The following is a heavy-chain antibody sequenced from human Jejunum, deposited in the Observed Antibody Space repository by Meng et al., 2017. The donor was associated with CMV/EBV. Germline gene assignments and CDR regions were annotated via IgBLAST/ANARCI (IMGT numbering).Heavy chain of an antibody. J-gene: IGHJ4*02. CDR2: VSSYTDNT. V-gene: IGHV1-18*01. Sequence: TVSCKTSGYDFSDYGLSWVRQAPGQGLEWIGWVSSYTDNTKYAPKFQGRVTMTADASTTTAHLELRSLRSDDTAVYYCARKQWEPDYWGQGTLVTVSS. CDR1: GYDFSDYG. D-gene: IGHD1-26*01. CDR3: ARKQWEPDY.